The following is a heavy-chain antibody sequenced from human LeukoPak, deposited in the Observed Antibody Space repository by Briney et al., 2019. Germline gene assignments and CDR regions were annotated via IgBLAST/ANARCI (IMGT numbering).Heavy chain of an antibody. CDR1: GCSISSGSYY. J-gene: IGHJ4*02. D-gene: IGHD6-13*01. Sequence: SQTLSLTCTVSGCSISSGSYYWIWLPQPVEKGLVWIGRIYTSGSTNYNPSLKSRITISVDTSTNQFSLKLSSVTAADTAVYYCATGPALYSSSNYDYWGERTLVTVSS. V-gene: IGHV4-61*02. CDR2: IYTSGST. CDR3: ATGPALYSSSNYDY.